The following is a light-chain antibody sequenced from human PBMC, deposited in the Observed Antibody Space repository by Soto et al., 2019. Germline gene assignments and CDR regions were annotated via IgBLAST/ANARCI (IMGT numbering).Light chain of an antibody. CDR2: DAS. J-gene: IGKJ1*01. V-gene: IGKV1-5*01. CDR1: QSISRW. Sequence: DIRMTQSPSTLHASIGDRVTITCRASQSISRWLAWYQQKPGKAPKLLIHDASNLESGVPSRFSGSGSGTKFTLTISSLQPDAFATYYCQKYNSYWTFGQGNKVEIK. CDR3: QKYNSYWT.